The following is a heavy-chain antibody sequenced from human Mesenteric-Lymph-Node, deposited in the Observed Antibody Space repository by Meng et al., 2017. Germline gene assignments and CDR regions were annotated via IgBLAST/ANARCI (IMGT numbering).Heavy chain of an antibody. Sequence: SVKVSCKASGGTFSSYTISWVRQAPGQGLEWMGRIIPILGIANYAQKFQGRVTITADKSTSTAYMELSSLRSEDTAVYYCARAEAYCTNGVCYSNWFDPWGQGTLVTVSS. V-gene: IGHV1-69*02. J-gene: IGHJ5*02. CDR1: GGTFSSYT. CDR2: IIPILGIA. D-gene: IGHD2-8*01. CDR3: ARAEAYCTNGVCYSNWFDP.